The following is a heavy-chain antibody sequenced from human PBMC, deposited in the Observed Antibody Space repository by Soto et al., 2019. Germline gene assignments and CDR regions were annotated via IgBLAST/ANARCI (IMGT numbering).Heavy chain of an antibody. J-gene: IGHJ4*02. CDR3: AREGPYSSSWYYFDY. V-gene: IGHV3-30-3*01. Sequence: GGSLRLSCAASGFTFSSYAMHWVRQAPGKGLEWVAVISYDGGNKYYGDSVKGRFTMSRDNSKNTLYLQMNSLRAEDTAVYYCAREGPYSSSWYYFDYWGQGTLVTVSS. CDR1: GFTFSSYA. CDR2: ISYDGGNK. D-gene: IGHD6-13*01.